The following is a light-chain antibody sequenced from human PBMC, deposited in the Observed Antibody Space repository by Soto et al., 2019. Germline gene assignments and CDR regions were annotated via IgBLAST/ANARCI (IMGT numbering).Light chain of an antibody. CDR3: KQYDNWPIT. CDR1: RSVNNN. V-gene: IGKV3-15*01. Sequence: EVVMTQSPATLSVSPGERAILSCRASRSVNNNYLAWYQQKPGQAPRLLIYGVSTRATDTPARFSGSGSGTEFTLMISSLQSEDFAVYYCKQYDNWPITFGQGTRPEIK. J-gene: IGKJ5*01. CDR2: GVS.